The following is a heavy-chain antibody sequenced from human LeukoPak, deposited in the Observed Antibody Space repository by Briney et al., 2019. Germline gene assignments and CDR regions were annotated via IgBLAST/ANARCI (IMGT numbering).Heavy chain of an antibody. CDR2: ISSSSSYI. J-gene: IGHJ6*03. CDR3: AKGGGYEAQYYYYYLDV. V-gene: IGHV3-21*01. CDR1: GFTFSSYS. Sequence: RAGGSLRLSCAASGFTFSSYSMNWVRQAPGKGLEWVSSISSSSSYIYYADSVKGRFTISRDNAKNSLYLQMNSLRAEDTAVYYCAKGGGYEAQYYYYYLDVWGKGTTVTISS. D-gene: IGHD5-12*01.